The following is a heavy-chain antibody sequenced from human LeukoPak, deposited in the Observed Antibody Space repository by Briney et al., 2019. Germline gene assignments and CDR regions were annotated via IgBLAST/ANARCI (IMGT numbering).Heavy chain of an antibody. Sequence: GGSLRLSCAASGFTFSDYYMSWIRQAPGKGLEWVSYISSSGSTIYYADSVKGRSTISRDNAKNSLYLQMNSLRAEDTAVYYCARDQRNYYYYYMDVWGKGTTVTVSS. J-gene: IGHJ6*03. CDR2: ISSSGSTI. CDR3: ARDQRNYYYYYMDV. V-gene: IGHV3-11*04. CDR1: GFTFSDYY. D-gene: IGHD1-1*01.